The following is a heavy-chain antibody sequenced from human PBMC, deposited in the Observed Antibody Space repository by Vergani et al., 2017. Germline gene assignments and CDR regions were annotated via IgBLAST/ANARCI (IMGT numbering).Heavy chain of an antibody. D-gene: IGHD3-3*01. CDR3: AREAVKYDPGSDYYYYYYMDV. CDR2: IYSGGST. V-gene: IGHV3-53*04. CDR1: GFTVSSNY. J-gene: IGHJ6*03. Sequence: EVQLVESGGGLVQPGGSLRLSCAASGFTVSSNYMSWVRQAPGKGLEWVSVIYSGGSTYYADSVKGRFTISMHNSKNTVYLQMNSLRAEDTAVYYCAREAVKYDPGSDYYYYYYMDVWGKGTTVTVSS.